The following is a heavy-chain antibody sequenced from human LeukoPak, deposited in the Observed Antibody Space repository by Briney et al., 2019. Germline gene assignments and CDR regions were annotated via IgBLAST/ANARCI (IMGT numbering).Heavy chain of an antibody. Sequence: GGSLRLSCAASGFTFSSYSMNWVRQAPGKGLEWVSSISSSGSTIYYADSVKGRFTISRDNAKNSLYLQMNSLRAEDTAVYYCARSNYDILTGYYRGSYGDYWGQGTLVTVSS. D-gene: IGHD3-9*01. J-gene: IGHJ4*02. V-gene: IGHV3-21*04. CDR1: GFTFSSYS. CDR2: ISSSGSTI. CDR3: ARSNYDILTGYYRGSYGDY.